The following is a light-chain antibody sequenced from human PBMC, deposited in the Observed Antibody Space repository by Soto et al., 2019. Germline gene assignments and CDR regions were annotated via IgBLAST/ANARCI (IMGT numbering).Light chain of an antibody. CDR1: QDISDY. CDR3: QQLNSYPLT. CDR2: AAS. J-gene: IGKJ4*01. Sequence: DIQLTQSPSFLSASLGDRVTIPCRASQDISDYLAWYQQRPGKAPKLLIYAASTLQSGVPSRFSGSGSGTEFTLTISSLQPEDFATYSCQQLNSYPLTFGGGTKVDIK. V-gene: IGKV1-9*01.